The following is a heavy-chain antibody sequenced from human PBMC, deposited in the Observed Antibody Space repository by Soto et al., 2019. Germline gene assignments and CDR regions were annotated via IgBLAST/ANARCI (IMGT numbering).Heavy chain of an antibody. D-gene: IGHD3-10*02. CDR2: IIQSGGYE. CDR3: ARGGPAMYGATGHFDY. J-gene: IGHJ4*02. Sequence: QVHLVESGGGLVKPGGSLRLSCAASGFTFTDFHMAWIRRAPGKGLEWVSKIIQSGGYEFYADSVKGRFTVSRDNAKNEVYLQMSSRSVDDTAVYYCARGGPAMYGATGHFDYWGQGSLVTVSS. V-gene: IGHV3-11*01. CDR1: GFTFTDFH.